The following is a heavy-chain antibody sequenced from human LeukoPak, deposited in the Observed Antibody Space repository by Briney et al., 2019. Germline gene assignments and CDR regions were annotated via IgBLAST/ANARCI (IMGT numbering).Heavy chain of an antibody. CDR3: ARLKSGSLRGILY. J-gene: IGHJ4*02. Sequence: ASVKVSCKASGYMFTAYYINWVRQSPGLGLEWLGWINPNSGGTNYAQKFQGRVTMTSDTSISTAYLELNSLRSDDTAVYFCARLKSGSLRGILYWGQGRLVTVSS. CDR1: GYMFTAYY. D-gene: IGHD2-15*01. V-gene: IGHV1-2*02. CDR2: INPNSGGT.